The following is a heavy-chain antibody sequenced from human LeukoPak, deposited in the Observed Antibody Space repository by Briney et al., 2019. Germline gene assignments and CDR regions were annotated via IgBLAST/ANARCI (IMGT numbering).Heavy chain of an antibody. Sequence: GGTLRLSCAASGFTFNSYAMSWVRQAPGKGPEWVSGISSGGSDTFYADSVKGRFTILRDTSKNTLYLQMNSLRADDTALYYCAKPSPGGNHFDYWGQGTLVTVSS. J-gene: IGHJ4*02. CDR1: GFTFNSYA. D-gene: IGHD4-23*01. CDR2: ISSGGSDT. V-gene: IGHV3-23*01. CDR3: AKPSPGGNHFDY.